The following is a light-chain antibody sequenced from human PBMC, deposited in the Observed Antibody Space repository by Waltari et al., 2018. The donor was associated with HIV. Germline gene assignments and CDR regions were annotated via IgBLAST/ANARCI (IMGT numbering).Light chain of an antibody. J-gene: IGKJ2*01. V-gene: IGKV3-20*01. CDR2: VAS. CDR3: QQYGSSPYT. Sequence: EIVLTQSPGTLSLSPGETATLSCRASQSVTSTYLAWYHQKPGQAPRLLSYVASSRATGIPDRFRGSGSGTDFTLTIRRLEPEDFAVYYCQQYGSSPYTVGQGTKLESK. CDR1: QSVTSTY.